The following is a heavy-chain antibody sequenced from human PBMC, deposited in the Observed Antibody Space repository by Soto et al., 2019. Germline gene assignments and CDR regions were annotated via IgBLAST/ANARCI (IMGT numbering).Heavy chain of an antibody. D-gene: IGHD3-9*01. CDR3: ARTFDTITYYFDY. V-gene: IGHV3-30-3*01. CDR1: EFSFSSYA. Sequence: GGSLRLSCAASEFSFSSYAMHWIRQAPGKGLEWVAVISFDGNIIHYADSVKGRFIISRDNSKNTLYLQMHSLSGEDTAVYYCARTFDTITYYFDYWGQGTLVTVSS. J-gene: IGHJ4*02. CDR2: ISFDGNII.